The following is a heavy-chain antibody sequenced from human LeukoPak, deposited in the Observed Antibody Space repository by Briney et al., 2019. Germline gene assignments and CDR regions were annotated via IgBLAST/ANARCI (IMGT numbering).Heavy chain of an antibody. CDR3: ARALYSSGTLD. CDR1: GGSFSGYY. D-gene: IGHD3-10*01. V-gene: IGHV4-34*01. CDR2: INHSGST. J-gene: IGHJ1*01. Sequence: PSETLSLTCAVSGGSFSGYYWSWIRQPPGKGLEWIGEINHSGSTNYNPSLKSRVTISVDTSKNQFSLKLSSVTAADTAVYYCARALYSSGTLDWGQGTLVTVSS.